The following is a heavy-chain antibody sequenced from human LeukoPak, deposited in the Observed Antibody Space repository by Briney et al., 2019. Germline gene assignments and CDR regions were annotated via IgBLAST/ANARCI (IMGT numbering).Heavy chain of an antibody. V-gene: IGHV4-30-4*01. J-gene: IGHJ4*02. CDR1: GGSISSDDYF. CDR3: ADRPRRRYCSSTNCLREVIG. Sequence: SSETLSLTCTVSGGSISSDDYFWSWFRQPPGEGLEWIGYIYYSGNTYYNPSLKSRVTISADTSKNQFSLKLNSVTAADTAVYYCADRPRRRYCSSTNCLREVIGWGQGTPVTVSS. CDR2: IYYSGNT. D-gene: IGHD2-2*01.